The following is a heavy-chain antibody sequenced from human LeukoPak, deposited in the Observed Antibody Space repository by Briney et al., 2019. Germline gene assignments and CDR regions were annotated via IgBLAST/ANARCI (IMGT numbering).Heavy chain of an antibody. CDR3: ARVGYSNSYDY. CDR1: GYTFTNFD. J-gene: IGHJ4*02. CDR2: MNPNTGNA. Sequence: ASTKVSCKASGYTFTNFDINWVRQATGQGLEWMGWMNPNTGNAGYAQKFQDRLTITWDASITTAYMDLSSLRSEDTAVYYCARVGYSNSYDYWGQGTQVTVSP. V-gene: IGHV1-8*01. D-gene: IGHD1-26*01.